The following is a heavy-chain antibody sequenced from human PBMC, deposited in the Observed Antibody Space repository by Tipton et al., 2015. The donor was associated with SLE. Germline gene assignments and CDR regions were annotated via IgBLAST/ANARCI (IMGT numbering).Heavy chain of an antibody. CDR3: ARTGTDSWYFDL. CDR1: GYSISSGYY. Sequence: TLSLTCTVSGYSISSGYYWGWIRQPPGKGLEWIGNVYLSGSTYYNPSLKSRVTISVDTSKNQFSLKLSSVTAADTAVYYCARTGTDSWYFDLWGRGTLVTVSS. J-gene: IGHJ2*01. D-gene: IGHD1/OR15-1a*01. V-gene: IGHV4-38-2*02. CDR2: VYLSGST.